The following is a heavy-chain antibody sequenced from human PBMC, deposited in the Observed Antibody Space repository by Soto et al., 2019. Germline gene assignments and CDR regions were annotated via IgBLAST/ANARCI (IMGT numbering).Heavy chain of an antibody. CDR3: ARWYSSGWSWFDP. D-gene: IGHD6-19*01. CDR2: IDYSGST. CDR1: GGSISGYY. J-gene: IGHJ5*02. V-gene: IGHV4-59*01. Sequence: SETLSLTCTVSGGSISGYYWNWIRQPPGKGLEWIGYIDYSGSTNYNPSLKSRVTISVDTSKNQISLKLRSVTAADTAVYYCARWYSSGWSWFDPWGQGTLVTVSS.